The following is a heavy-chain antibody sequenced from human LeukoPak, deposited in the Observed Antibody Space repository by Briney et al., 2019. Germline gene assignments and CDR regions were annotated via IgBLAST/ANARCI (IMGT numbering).Heavy chain of an antibody. CDR3: ARDWEVPAAAVDY. D-gene: IGHD2-2*01. CDR1: GFTFSSYW. V-gene: IGHV3-7*01. CDR2: IKQDGSAK. Sequence: PGGFLRLSCAASGFTFSSYWMSWVRQAPGKGLEWVANIKQDGSAKYYVDSVKGRFTISRDNAKNSLYLQMNSLRAEDTAVYYCARDWEVPAAAVDYWGQGTLVAVSS. J-gene: IGHJ4*02.